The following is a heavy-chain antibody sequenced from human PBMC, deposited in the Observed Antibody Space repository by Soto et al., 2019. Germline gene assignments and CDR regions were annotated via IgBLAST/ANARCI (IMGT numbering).Heavy chain of an antibody. V-gene: IGHV4-31*03. CDR1: GGSISSGGYY. CDR2: IYYSGST. D-gene: IGHD2-2*02. CDR3: ARGRARVVLVVPAAKPWFDP. J-gene: IGHJ5*02. Sequence: SETLSRTCTVSGGSISSGGYYWSWIRQHPGKGMEWIGYIYYSGSTYYNPSLKSRVTISVDTSKNQFSLRLSSVTAADTAVYYCARGRARVVLVVPAAKPWFDPWGQGTLVTVSS.